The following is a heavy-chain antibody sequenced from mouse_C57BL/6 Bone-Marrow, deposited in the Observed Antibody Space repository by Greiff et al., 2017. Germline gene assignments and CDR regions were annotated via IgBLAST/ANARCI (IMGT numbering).Heavy chain of an antibody. Sequence: VQLQQPGTELVKPGTSVKLSCKASGYTFTSYWMHWVKQRPGQGLEWIGVIDPSDSYTNYNQKFKGKATLTVDTSSSTAYMQLSSLTSEDSAVYYWAKRSSSGRYWYFDVWGTGTTVTVAS. D-gene: IGHD1-1*01. CDR3: AKRSSSGRYWYFDV. V-gene: IGHV1-59*01. CDR1: GYTFTSYW. CDR2: IDPSDSYT. J-gene: IGHJ1*03.